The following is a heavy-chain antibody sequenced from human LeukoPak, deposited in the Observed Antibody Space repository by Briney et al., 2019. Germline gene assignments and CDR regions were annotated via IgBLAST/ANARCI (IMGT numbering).Heavy chain of an antibody. V-gene: IGHV4-34*01. CDR1: GESFNRYY. D-gene: IGHD1-26*01. J-gene: IGHJ4*02. CDR3: ARRKVGAPPPPLRAAPNFDY. Sequence: SETLSLTCAVYGESFNRYYWGWIRQPPGKGLDWIGGIYYSGSTYYNPSLKSRVTISVDTSKNQFSLKLSSVTAADTAVYYCARRKVGAPPPPLRAAPNFDYWGQGTLVTVSS. CDR2: IYYSGST.